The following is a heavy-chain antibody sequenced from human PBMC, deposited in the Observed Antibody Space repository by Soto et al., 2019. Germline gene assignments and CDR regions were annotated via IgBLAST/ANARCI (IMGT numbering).Heavy chain of an antibody. CDR1: GYTFTSYG. D-gene: IGHD5-12*01. CDR2: ISAYNGNT. Sequence: QVQLVQSGAEVKKPGAAVKVSCKASGYTFTSYGISWVRQAPGQGLEWMGWISAYNGNTNYAQKLQGRVTMTTDTSTSTAYLELRSLRSDDTAVYYCARDGPSGYAYYYFDYWGQGTLVTVSS. J-gene: IGHJ4*02. CDR3: ARDGPSGYAYYYFDY. V-gene: IGHV1-18*01.